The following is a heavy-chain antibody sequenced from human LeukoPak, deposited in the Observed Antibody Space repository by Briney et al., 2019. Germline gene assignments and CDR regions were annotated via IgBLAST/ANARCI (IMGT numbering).Heavy chain of an antibody. CDR3: ARDTYYYDSSGYAGFDY. J-gene: IGHJ4*02. CDR1: GGSISSYY. D-gene: IGHD3-22*01. V-gene: IGHV4-59*12. CDR2: IYYSGST. Sequence: PSETLSLTCTVSGGSISSYYWSWIRQPPGKGLEWIGYIYYSGSTNYNPSLKSRVTMSVDTSKNQFSLKLSSVTAADTAVYYCARDTYYYDSSGYAGFDYWGQGTLVTVSS.